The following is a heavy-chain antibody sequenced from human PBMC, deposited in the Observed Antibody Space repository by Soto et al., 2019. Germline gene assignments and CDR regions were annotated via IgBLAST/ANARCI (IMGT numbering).Heavy chain of an antibody. Sequence: PGGSLRLSCAASGFTFSSYSMNWVRQAPGKGLEWVSSISSSSSYIYYADSVKGRFTISRDNAKNSLYLQMNSLRAEDTSVYYCASPTKYYGSGPDGYWGQGTLVTVSS. CDR2: ISSSSSYI. CDR1: GFTFSSYS. J-gene: IGHJ4*02. D-gene: IGHD3-10*01. CDR3: ASPTKYYGSGPDGY. V-gene: IGHV3-21*04.